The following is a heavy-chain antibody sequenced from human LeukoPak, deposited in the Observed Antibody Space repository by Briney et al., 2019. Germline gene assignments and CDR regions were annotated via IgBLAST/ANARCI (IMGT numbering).Heavy chain of an antibody. V-gene: IGHV3-23*01. J-gene: IGHJ4*02. CDR3: AKDREGGFDY. Sequence: PGASLRLSCAASGFTFSSYAMSWVRQAPGKGLEWVSAISGSGGSTHYADSVKGRFTISRDNSKNTLYLQMNSLRAEDTAVYYCAKDREGGFDYWGQGTLVTVSS. CDR1: GFTFSSYA. CDR2: ISGSGGST. D-gene: IGHD1-26*01.